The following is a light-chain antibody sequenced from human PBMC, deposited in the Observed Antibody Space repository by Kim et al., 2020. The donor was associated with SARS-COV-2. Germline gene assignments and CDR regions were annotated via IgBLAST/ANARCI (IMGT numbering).Light chain of an antibody. CDR1: QSVPSNS. J-gene: IGKJ4*01. CDR3: QQYGSSPR. Sequence: VSPGESADLSCRARQSVPSNSLARYQQKPDQTPRLLIYGASSRAPGIPDRFSGSGSGTDFSLTISRLEPEDFAVYYWQQYGSSPRFGGGTKVDIK. V-gene: IGKV3-20*01. CDR2: GAS.